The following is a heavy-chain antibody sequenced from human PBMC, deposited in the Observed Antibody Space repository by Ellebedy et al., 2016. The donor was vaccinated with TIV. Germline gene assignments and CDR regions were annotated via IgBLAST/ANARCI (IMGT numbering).Heavy chain of an antibody. CDR1: SGSIYRSSYY. CDR3: ATLLFGDVFNANWFDS. J-gene: IGHJ5*01. D-gene: IGHD3-10*02. Sequence: MPSETLSLTCTAPSGSIYRSSYYWSWIRQPPGKGLEWIASIYYVGNTYYNPSLKSRVTISVDTSKDQFSLKLRSVTAADTAVYYCATLLFGDVFNANWFDSWGQGSLVTVSS. CDR2: IYYVGNT. V-gene: IGHV4-39*07.